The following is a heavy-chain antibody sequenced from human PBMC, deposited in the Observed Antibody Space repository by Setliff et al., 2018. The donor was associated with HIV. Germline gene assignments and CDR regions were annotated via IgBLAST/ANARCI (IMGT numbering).Heavy chain of an antibody. Sequence: SETLSLTCTVSGGSLSSSSYYWSWIRQPAGKGLEWIGHIYTRGNPNYNPSLKSRVTISIDTSKNQFSLKLNSVTAADTAVYYCARAPSTVTSRFDYWGQGTLVTVSS. CDR3: ARAPSTVTSRFDY. CDR2: IYTRGNP. CDR1: GGSLSSSSYY. D-gene: IGHD4-17*01. V-gene: IGHV4-61*09. J-gene: IGHJ4*02.